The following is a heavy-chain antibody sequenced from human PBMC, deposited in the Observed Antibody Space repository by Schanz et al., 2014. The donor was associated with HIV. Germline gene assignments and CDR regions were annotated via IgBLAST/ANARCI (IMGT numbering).Heavy chain of an antibody. CDR3: ARDKSDSGWWYFDY. CDR2: ISYDGSNK. J-gene: IGHJ4*02. D-gene: IGHD6-19*01. V-gene: IGHV3-30-3*01. CDR1: GFTFSRFA. Sequence: QVHLVESGGGVVQPGRSLRLSCAASGFTFSRFALHWVRQAPGKGLEWVAVISYDGSNKDYADSVKGRFTMSRDNSKNTMYLQMNSLGGEDTGVYYCARDKSDSGWWYFDYWGQGTPVAVSS.